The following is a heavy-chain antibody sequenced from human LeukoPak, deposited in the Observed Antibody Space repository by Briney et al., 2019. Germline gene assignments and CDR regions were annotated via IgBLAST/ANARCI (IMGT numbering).Heavy chain of an antibody. CDR3: ARYYYDSSGYRTPHAFDI. J-gene: IGHJ3*02. CDR2: ISAYNGNT. D-gene: IGHD3-22*01. CDR1: GYTFTSYG. V-gene: IGHV1-18*01. Sequence: ASVKVSCTASGYTFTSYGISWVRQAPGQGLEWMGWISAYNGNTNYAQKLQGRVTMTTDTSTSTAYMELRSLRSDDTAVYYCARYYYDSSGYRTPHAFDIWGQGAMVTVSS.